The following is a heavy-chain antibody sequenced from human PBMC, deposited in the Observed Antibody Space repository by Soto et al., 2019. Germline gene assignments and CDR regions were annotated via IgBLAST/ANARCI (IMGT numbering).Heavy chain of an antibody. CDR3: ARATGTLRSRNCDY. CDR1: GDSISTVGHY. J-gene: IGHJ4*02. D-gene: IGHD1-1*01. CDR2: IYHTGST. Sequence: SETLSLTCSVSGDSISTVGHYWTWIRQPPGKGLEWIGSIYHTGSTYYSKSLRSRLTMSVDTSKSQFSLRLSSVTAADTAVYYCARATGTLRSRNCDYWGQGSLVTGST. V-gene: IGHV4-31*03.